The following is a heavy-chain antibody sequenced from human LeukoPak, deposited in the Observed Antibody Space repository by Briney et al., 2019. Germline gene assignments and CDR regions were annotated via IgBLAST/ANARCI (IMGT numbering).Heavy chain of an antibody. Sequence: PGGSLRLSCTTSGFTFSSYGMSWVRQAPGKGLEWVSVIHGGGNTYYGNSLKGRFTISRDNSKNTQFLQMNSLTAADTAVYACAREYCLSTSCYIDYWGQETLVTVSS. D-gene: IGHD2-2*02. J-gene: IGHJ4*02. CDR2: IHGGGNT. CDR1: GFTFSSYG. V-gene: IGHV3-66*01. CDR3: AREYCLSTSCYIDY.